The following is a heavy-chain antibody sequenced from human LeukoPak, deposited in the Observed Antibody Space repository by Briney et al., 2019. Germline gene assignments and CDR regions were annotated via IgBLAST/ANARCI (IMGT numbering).Heavy chain of an antibody. CDR1: GFTFSSYG. CDR2: IRYDGSNK. J-gene: IGHJ4*02. D-gene: IGHD6-13*01. CDR3: ARSYIAAAGTGFDY. V-gene: IGHV3-30*02. Sequence: GGSLRLSCAASGFTFSSYGMHWVRQAPGKGLEWGAFIRYDGSNKYYADSVKGRFTISRDNSKNTLYLQMNSLRAEDTAVYYCARSYIAAAGTGFDYWGQGALVTVSS.